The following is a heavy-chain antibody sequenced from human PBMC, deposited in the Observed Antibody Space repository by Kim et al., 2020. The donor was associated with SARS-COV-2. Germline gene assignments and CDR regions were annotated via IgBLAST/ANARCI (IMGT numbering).Heavy chain of an antibody. J-gene: IGHJ4*02. CDR3: ARVRVYYDYVWGSYRYGAAPDY. Sequence: GGSLRLSCAASGFTFSSYWMRWVRQAPGKGLEWVANIKQDGSEKYYVDSVKGRFTISRDNAKNSLYLQMNSLRAEDTAVYYCARVRVYYDYVWGSYRYGAAPDYWGQGTLVTVSS. CDR1: GFTFSSYW. D-gene: IGHD3-16*02. CDR2: IKQDGSEK. V-gene: IGHV3-7*01.